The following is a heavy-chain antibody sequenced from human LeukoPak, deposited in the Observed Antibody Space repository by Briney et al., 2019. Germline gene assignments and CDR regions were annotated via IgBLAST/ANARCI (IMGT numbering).Heavy chain of an antibody. J-gene: IGHJ3*02. CDR2: IYHSGST. CDR1: GYSISNGYY. V-gene: IGHV4-38-2*02. D-gene: IGHD3-22*01. CDR3: ARPLYYYDSSGRNDAFDI. Sequence: SETLSLTCTVSGYSISNGYYWGWTRQPPGKGLEWIGSIYHSGSTYYNPSLKSRVTISVDTSKNQFSLKLSSVTAADTAVYYCARPLYYYDSSGRNDAFDIWGQGTMVTVSS.